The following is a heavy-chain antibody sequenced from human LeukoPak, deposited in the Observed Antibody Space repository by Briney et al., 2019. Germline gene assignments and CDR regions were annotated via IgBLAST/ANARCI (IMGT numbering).Heavy chain of an antibody. CDR1: GGSISSSSYY. J-gene: IGHJ3*02. V-gene: IGHV4-39*01. D-gene: IGHD6-19*01. CDR2: IYYSGIT. Sequence: PSETLSPTCTVSGGSISSSSYYWGWIRQPPGKGLEWIGSIYYSGITYYNPSLKSQFTISVDTSKKQFSLKLSSVTAADTGVYYCARSRGFISGWYIGAFDIWGQGTMVTVSS. CDR3: ARSRGFISGWYIGAFDI.